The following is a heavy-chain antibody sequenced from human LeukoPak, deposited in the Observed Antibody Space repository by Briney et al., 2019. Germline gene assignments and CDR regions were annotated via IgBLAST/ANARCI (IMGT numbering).Heavy chain of an antibody. D-gene: IGHD2-2*01. CDR1: VFTFSNCA. J-gene: IGHJ4*02. Sequence: PGGSLRLSCAASVFTFSNCAMTLVRQAPGKGLEWVSSISGSGDKTYYADSVKGRFTISRDNSRNTLHLQMDSLKVEDTALYYCAKQSIADAFSDFDYWGRGTLVTVSS. V-gene: IGHV3-23*01. CDR2: ISGSGDKT. CDR3: AKQSIADAFSDFDY.